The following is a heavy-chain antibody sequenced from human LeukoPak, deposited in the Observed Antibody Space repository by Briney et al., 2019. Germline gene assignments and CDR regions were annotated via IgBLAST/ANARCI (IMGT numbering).Heavy chain of an antibody. V-gene: IGHV4-39*06. CDR3: ARVTKYDNSRNNYYMDV. Sequence: SETLSLTCTVSDGSTTGTRYYWGWLRQTPGKGPEWIGNINYRGAVYYNPSLRSRATISLDTSKNQFPLRLTSVTAADTAVYFCARVTKYDNSRNNYYMDVWGKGTTVTVSS. D-gene: IGHD4-17*01. J-gene: IGHJ6*03. CDR1: DGSTTGTRYY. CDR2: INYRGAV.